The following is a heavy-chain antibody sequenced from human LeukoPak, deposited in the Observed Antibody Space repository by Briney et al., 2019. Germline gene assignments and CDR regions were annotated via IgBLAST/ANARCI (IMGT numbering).Heavy chain of an antibody. D-gene: IGHD3-22*01. Sequence: SGGTQRLSCAASGFTFSNYGMNWVRQAPGKGLEWVSVLYTGGGTDHADSVKGRFTISRDNSKNTLSLQMNSLRAEDTAIYYCTRSGYRHPYHFDSWGQGTLVTVSS. V-gene: IGHV3-53*01. CDR1: GFTFSNYG. CDR2: LYTGGGT. CDR3: TRSGYRHPYHFDS. J-gene: IGHJ4*02.